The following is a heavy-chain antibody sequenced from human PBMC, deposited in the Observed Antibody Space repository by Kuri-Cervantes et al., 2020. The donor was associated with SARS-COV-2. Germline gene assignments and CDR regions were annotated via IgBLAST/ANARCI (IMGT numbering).Heavy chain of an antibody. J-gene: IGHJ5*02. CDR2: IYHSGST. Sequence: ESLKISCTVSGYSISSGYYWGWIRQPPGKGLEWIGSIYHSGSTYYNPSLKSRVTISVDTSKNQFSLKLSSVTAADTAVYYCASEDSSGYFEWFDPWGQGTLVTVSS. V-gene: IGHV4-38-2*02. CDR3: ASEDSSGYFEWFDP. CDR1: GYSISSGYY. D-gene: IGHD3-22*01.